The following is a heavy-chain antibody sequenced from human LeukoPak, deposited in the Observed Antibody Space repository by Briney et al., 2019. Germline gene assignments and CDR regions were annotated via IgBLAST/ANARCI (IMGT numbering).Heavy chain of an antibody. J-gene: IGHJ4*02. CDR3: AKDDFRSHIVATGRGLLSY. V-gene: IGHV3-74*01. CDR1: GFTFSDYW. D-gene: IGHD5-12*01. Sequence: GGSPRLSCAASGFTFSDYWMHWVRQAPGKGLVWVSRISSDGSRVTYADSVKGRFTISRDNAKNTLCLQMNSLRAEDTAVYYCAKDDFRSHIVATGRGLLSYWGQGTLVTVSS. CDR2: ISSDGSRV.